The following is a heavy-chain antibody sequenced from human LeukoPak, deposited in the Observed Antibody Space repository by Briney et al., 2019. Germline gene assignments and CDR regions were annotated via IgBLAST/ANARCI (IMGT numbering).Heavy chain of an antibody. CDR2: IIPILGIA. CDR3: ATCPGGDYDSSGYYVDWFDP. V-gene: IGHV1-69*02. J-gene: IGHJ5*02. CDR1: GGTFSSYT. Sequence: ASVKVSCKASGGTFSSYTISWVRQAPGQGFEWMGRIIPILGIANYAQKFQGRVTITADKSTSTAYMELSSLRSEDTAVYYCATCPGGDYDSSGYYVDWFDPWGQGTLVTVSS. D-gene: IGHD3-22*01.